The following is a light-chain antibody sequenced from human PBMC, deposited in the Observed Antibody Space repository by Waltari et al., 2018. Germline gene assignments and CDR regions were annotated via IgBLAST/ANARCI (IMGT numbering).Light chain of an antibody. CDR2: DAS. CDR1: QGMSSY. CDR3: QQRSTWPPYT. J-gene: IGKJ2*01. V-gene: IGKV3-11*01. Sequence: EIVLTQSPATLSLSPGEGATLACRASQGMSSYLAWYPQTRGQAPRLLIYDASDRATGIPARFSGSGSGTDFALTISSVEPEDFAVYYCQQRSTWPPYTFGQGTKLEI.